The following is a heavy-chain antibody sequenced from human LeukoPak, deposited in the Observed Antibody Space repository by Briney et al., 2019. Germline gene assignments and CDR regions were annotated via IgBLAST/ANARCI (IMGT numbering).Heavy chain of an antibody. CDR1: GFTLSSYW. Sequence: GGSLRLSCAASGFTLSSYWMHWVRQAPGKGLVWVSRINSDESTYADSVKGRFTISRDNAKNTLYLQMNSLRGEDTAVYYCARDRLDRNYYYGLDVWGQGTTVTVSS. CDR2: INSDES. CDR3: ARDRLDRNYYYGLDV. V-gene: IGHV3-74*01. J-gene: IGHJ6*02. D-gene: IGHD2-2*03.